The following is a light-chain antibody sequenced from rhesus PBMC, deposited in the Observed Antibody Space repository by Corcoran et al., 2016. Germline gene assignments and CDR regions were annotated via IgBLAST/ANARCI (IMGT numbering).Light chain of an antibody. CDR3: LQYSSSPPLT. Sequence: DIQMTQSPSSLSASVGDTVTITCRASQSISSWLDWYQQKPGKAPKLLFYKASSLQSGVPSRFSGNGSGTDFTLTISSLQPEDFATSYCLQYSSSPPLTFGGGTKVEIK. V-gene: IGKV1-22*01. J-gene: IGKJ4*01. CDR2: KAS. CDR1: QSISSW.